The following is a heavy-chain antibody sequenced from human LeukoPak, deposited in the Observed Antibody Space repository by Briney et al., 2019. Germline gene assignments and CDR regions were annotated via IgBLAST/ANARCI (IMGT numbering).Heavy chain of an antibody. D-gene: IGHD1-26*01. CDR1: GYTFTSYD. J-gene: IGHJ6*02. V-gene: IGHV1-8*01. Sequence: ASVKVSCKASGYTFTSYDINWVRQATGQGPEWMGWMNPNSGNTGYAQKFQGRVTMTRNTSISTAYMELSSLRSEDTAVYYCARVMSGSYSYYYYYGMDVWGQGTTVTVSS. CDR2: MNPNSGNT. CDR3: ARVMSGSYSYYYYYGMDV.